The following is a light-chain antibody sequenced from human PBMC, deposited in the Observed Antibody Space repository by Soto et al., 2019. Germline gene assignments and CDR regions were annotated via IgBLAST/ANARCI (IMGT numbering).Light chain of an antibody. CDR3: AAWDDSLNGEI. CDR1: SSNIGNNA. J-gene: IGLJ2*01. V-gene: IGLV1-36*01. CDR2: YDD. Sequence: QSVLTQPPSVSDAPRQRVTISCSGGSSNIGNNAVSWYQQLPGKAPKLLIYYDDLLPSGVSDRFSGSKSGTSASLAISGLQSEDEADYYCAAWDDSLNGEIFGGGTKLTVL.